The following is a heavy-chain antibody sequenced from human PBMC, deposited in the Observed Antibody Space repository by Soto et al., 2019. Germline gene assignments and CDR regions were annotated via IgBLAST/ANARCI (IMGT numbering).Heavy chain of an antibody. J-gene: IGHJ6*02. CDR2: INAGNGNT. CDR1: GYTFTSYA. CDR3: ARDPPRGPYYYYYGMDV. V-gene: IGHV1-3*01. D-gene: IGHD5-12*01. Sequence: QVPLVQSGAEVKKPGASVKVSCKASGYTFTSYAMHWVRQAPGQRLEWMGWINAGNGNTKYSQKFQGRVTITRDTSASTAYMELSSLRSEDTAVYYCARDPPRGPYYYYYGMDVWGQGTTVTVSS.